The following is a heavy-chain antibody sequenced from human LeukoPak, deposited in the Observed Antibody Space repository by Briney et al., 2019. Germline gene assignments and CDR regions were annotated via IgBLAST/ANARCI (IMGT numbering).Heavy chain of an antibody. V-gene: IGHV1-69*13. D-gene: IGHD2-2*01. CDR2: IIPIFGTA. Sequence: SVKVSCKASGGTFSSYAISWVRQAPGQGLEWMGGIIPIFGTANYAQKFQGGVTITADESTSTAYMELSSLRSEDTAVYYCARAGVVVPAARNYYYGMDVWGKGTTVTVSS. CDR1: GGTFSSYA. CDR3: ARAGVVVPAARNYYYGMDV. J-gene: IGHJ6*04.